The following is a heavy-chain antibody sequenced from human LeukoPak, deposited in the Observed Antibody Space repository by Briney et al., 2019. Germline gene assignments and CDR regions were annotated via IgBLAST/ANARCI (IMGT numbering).Heavy chain of an antibody. Sequence: SETLSLTCTVSGYSISSGYYWGWIRQPPGKGLEWIGSIYHSGSTYYNPSLKSRVTISVDTSKNQFSLKLSSVTAADTAVYYCARASYYDFNWFDPWGQGTLVTVSS. J-gene: IGHJ5*02. CDR1: GYSISSGYY. V-gene: IGHV4-38-2*02. CDR2: IYHSGST. D-gene: IGHD3-22*01. CDR3: ARASYYDFNWFDP.